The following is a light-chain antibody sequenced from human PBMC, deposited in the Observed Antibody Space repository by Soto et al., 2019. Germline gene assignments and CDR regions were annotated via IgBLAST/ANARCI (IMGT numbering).Light chain of an antibody. J-gene: IGLJ3*02. CDR3: SSYAGSSWV. CDR1: SSDVGGYKY. Sequence: QSALTQPPSASGSPGQSVTISCTGTSSDVGGYKYVAWYQQHPGKAPKFMIYEVNKRPSGVHDRFSGSKSGDTASLTISGLQAEDEADYYCSSYAGSSWVFGGGTKVTVL. CDR2: EVN. V-gene: IGLV2-8*01.